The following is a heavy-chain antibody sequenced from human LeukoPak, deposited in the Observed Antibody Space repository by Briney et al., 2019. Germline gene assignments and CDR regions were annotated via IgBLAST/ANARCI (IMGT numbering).Heavy chain of an antibody. Sequence: SETLSLTCTVSGGSISSYYWSWIRQPPGKGLEWIGYIYYSGSPNYNPSLKSRVTISVDTSKNQFSLKLTSVTAADTAVYYCGRDYGGNSGWFDPWGQGTLVTVS. CDR1: GGSISSYY. D-gene: IGHD4-23*01. V-gene: IGHV4-59*01. J-gene: IGHJ5*02. CDR3: GRDYGGNSGWFDP. CDR2: IYYSGSP.